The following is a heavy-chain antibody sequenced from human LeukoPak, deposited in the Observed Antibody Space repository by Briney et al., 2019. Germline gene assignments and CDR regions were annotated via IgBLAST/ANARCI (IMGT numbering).Heavy chain of an antibody. Sequence: GRSLRLSCAASGFTFGSFSMNWVRQAPGKGLEWVSSISSSGSHMYYADSVKGRFTISRDNAKNSLYLQMNRLMAEDPAVYYCSRLTFGGVLGFDYWGQGTLVTVSS. V-gene: IGHV3-21*01. CDR1: GFTFGSFS. J-gene: IGHJ4*02. CDR3: SRLTFGGVLGFDY. D-gene: IGHD3-16*02. CDR2: ISSSGSHM.